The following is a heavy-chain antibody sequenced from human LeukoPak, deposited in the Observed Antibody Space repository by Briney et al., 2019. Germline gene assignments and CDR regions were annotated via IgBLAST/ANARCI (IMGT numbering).Heavy chain of an antibody. J-gene: IGHJ4*02. CDR1: GFTFSSYY. CDR2: ISSTSSYI. CDR3: SRGYSSCWSAFDY. Sequence: GGPLRLSCAASGFTFSSYYMNWVRQAPGRGLEWVSSISSTSSYIYYADSVKGRFTISRDNADNSLDLQMNSLRAEDTAVYYWSRGYSSCWSAFDYWGQGTLVTVST. V-gene: IGHV3-21*01. D-gene: IGHD6-19*01.